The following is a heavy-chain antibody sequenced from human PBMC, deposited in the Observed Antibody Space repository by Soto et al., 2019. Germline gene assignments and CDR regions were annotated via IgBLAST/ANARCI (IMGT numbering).Heavy chain of an antibody. CDR2: VYYTGST. Sequence: PSETLSLTCRVSGGSMSGYYWSWIRQAPGKGLEWIGYVYYTGSTNYNPSLQSRVTISVDTSNKQFSPSLRLVTAADTAVYFCARSIAVPSSHIDHWGQGIRVTVSS. V-gene: IGHV4-59*01. J-gene: IGHJ4*02. CDR3: ARSIAVPSSHIDH. CDR1: GGSMSGYY. D-gene: IGHD6-6*01.